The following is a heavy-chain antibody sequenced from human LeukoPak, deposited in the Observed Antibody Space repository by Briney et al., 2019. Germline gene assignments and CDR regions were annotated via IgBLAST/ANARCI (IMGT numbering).Heavy chain of an antibody. CDR1: GGSMRSNY. J-gene: IGHJ4*02. Sequence: SETLSLTCTVSGGSMRSNYWSLTRQPPGKGLEWIGNIYYSGSTNYNPSLKSRVTISIDPSKNQFSLKLSSVTAADTAVYYCARAPRGPYFFDYWGQGTLVTVSS. CDR2: IYYSGST. V-gene: IGHV4-59*01. CDR3: ARAPRGPYFFDY.